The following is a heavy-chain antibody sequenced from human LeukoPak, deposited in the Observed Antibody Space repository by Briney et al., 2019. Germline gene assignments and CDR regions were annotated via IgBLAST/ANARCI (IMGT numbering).Heavy chain of an antibody. V-gene: IGHV3-7*01. CDR3: ARADGYSSSWYMGHGGTNRFDY. D-gene: IGHD6-13*01. CDR1: GFTFSSYW. CDR2: IKQDGSEK. Sequence: GGSLRLSCAASGFTFSSYWMSWVRQAPGKGLEWVANIKQDGSEKYYVDSVKGRFTISRDNAKNSLYLQMNSLRAEDTAVYYCARADGYSSSWYMGHGGTNRFDYWGQGTLVTVSS. J-gene: IGHJ4*02.